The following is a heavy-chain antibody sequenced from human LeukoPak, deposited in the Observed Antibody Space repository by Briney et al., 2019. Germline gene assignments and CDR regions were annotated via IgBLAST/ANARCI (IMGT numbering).Heavy chain of an antibody. CDR2: IYTSGST. J-gene: IGHJ6*03. D-gene: IGHD2-15*01. V-gene: IGHV4-4*07. Sequence: SSETLSLTCTVSGGSISRYYWSWIRQPAGKGLEWIGRIYTSGSTNYNPSLKSRVTMSVDTSKNQFSLKLSSVTAADTAVYYCARSLPDEDYYYYMDVWGKGTTVTVSS. CDR3: ARSLPDEDYYYYMDV. CDR1: GGSISRYY.